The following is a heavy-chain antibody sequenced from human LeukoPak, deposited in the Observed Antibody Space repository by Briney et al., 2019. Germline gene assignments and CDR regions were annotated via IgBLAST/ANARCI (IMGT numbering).Heavy chain of an antibody. CDR2: ISGSGGST. CDR1: GFTFSSYA. CDR3: AKDFSITMIGELDY. Sequence: PGGSLRLSCAASGFTFSSYAMSWVRQAPGKWLEWVSAISGSGGSTYYADSVKGRFTISRDNSKNTLYLQMNSLRAEDTAVYYCAKDFSITMIGELDYWGQGTLVTVSS. J-gene: IGHJ4*02. V-gene: IGHV3-23*01. D-gene: IGHD3-22*01.